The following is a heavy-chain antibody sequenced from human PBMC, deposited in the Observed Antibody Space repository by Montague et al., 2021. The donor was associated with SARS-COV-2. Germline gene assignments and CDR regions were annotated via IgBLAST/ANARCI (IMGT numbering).Heavy chain of an antibody. CDR2: ISSSGSTI. J-gene: IGHJ4*02. Sequence: SLRLSCAASGFIFSSYEMHWVRQAPGKGLEWVSYISSSGSTIYYAGSVKGRFTISRDNAKNSLYLQMSSLRAEDTAVYYCARGLPGLRARALFDYWGQGSLVTVSS. V-gene: IGHV3-48*03. D-gene: IGHD5-12*01. CDR3: ARGLPGLRARALFDY. CDR1: GFIFSSYE.